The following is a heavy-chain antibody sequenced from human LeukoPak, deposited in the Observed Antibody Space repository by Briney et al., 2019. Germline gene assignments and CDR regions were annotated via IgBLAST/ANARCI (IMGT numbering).Heavy chain of an antibody. J-gene: IGHJ3*02. D-gene: IGHD6-13*01. CDR1: GFTFSSYG. CDR3: ARLYSSTSGKAFDI. Sequence: GGSLRLSCAASGFTFSSYGMSWVRQAPGKGLEWVSYISSSGSTIYYADSVKGRFTISRDNAKNSLYLQMNSLRAEDTAVYYCARLYSSTSGKAFDIWGQGTMVTVSS. CDR2: ISSSGSTI. V-gene: IGHV3-48*04.